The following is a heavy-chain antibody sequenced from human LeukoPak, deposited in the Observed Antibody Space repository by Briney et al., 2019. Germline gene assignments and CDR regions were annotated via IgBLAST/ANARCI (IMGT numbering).Heavy chain of an antibody. CDR2: IDNRGST. CDR1: DGSFNFYF. CDR3: ARDSHSGFQ. D-gene: IGHD3-10*01. V-gene: IGHV4-34*01. Sequence: SETLSLTCTVSDGSFNFYFWHWIRQPPGKGLDWIGEIDNRGSTQYNPSLRSRVTISVDTSRNQFSMELTSVTAADTAVYFCARDSHSGFQWGQGTLVTVSS. J-gene: IGHJ4*02.